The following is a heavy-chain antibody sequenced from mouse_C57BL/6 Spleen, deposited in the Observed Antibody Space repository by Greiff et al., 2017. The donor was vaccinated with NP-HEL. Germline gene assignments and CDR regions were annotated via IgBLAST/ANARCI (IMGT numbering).Heavy chain of an antibody. CDR1: GYTFTDYY. CDR3: ARSTSDYYGSSYLDY. V-gene: IGHV1-19*01. J-gene: IGHJ2*01. D-gene: IGHD1-1*01. CDR2: LNPYNGGT. Sequence: EVQLQQSGPVLVKPGASVKMSCKASGYTFTDYYMNWVKQSHGKSLEWIGVLNPYNGGTSYNQKFKGKATLTVDKSSSTAYMELNSLTSEDSAVYYCARSTSDYYGSSYLDYWGQGNTLTVSS.